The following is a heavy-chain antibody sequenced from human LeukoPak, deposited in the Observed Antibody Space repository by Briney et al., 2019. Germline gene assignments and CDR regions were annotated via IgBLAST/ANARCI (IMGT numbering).Heavy chain of an antibody. D-gene: IGHD2-8*01. CDR3: ARLKGYCTNGVCPDFDY. J-gene: IGHJ4*02. CDR1: GYSFTSYW. V-gene: IGHV5-51*01. Sequence: GESLKISCKGSGYSFTSYWIGWVRQMPGKGLEWMGIIYPGDSDTRYSPPFQGQVTISADKSISTAYLQWSSLKASDTAMYYCARLKGYCTNGVCPDFDYWGQGTLVTVSS. CDR2: IYPGDSDT.